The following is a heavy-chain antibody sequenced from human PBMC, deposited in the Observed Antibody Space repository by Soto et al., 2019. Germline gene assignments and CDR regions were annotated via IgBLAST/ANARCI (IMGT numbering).Heavy chain of an antibody. J-gene: IGHJ5*02. V-gene: IGHV1-8*01. CDR1: GYTFTSYD. D-gene: IGHD1-26*01. Sequence: QVQLVQTGAEVKKPGASVKVSCKASGYTFTSYDINWVRQATGQGLEWMGWMNPNSGNTVYAQNFQGRVTMTRNTSRSTAYMELSSLRAEDPAVYYCAREIVGAKFDPWGQGTLVTVSS. CDR2: MNPNSGNT. CDR3: AREIVGAKFDP.